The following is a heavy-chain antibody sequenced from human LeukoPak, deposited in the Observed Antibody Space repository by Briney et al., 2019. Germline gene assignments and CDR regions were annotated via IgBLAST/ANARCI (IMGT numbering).Heavy chain of an antibody. CDR1: GFTFSNYW. V-gene: IGHV3-74*03. J-gene: IGHJ4*02. CDR3: ARDKKSGESSEIDY. Sequence: GRSLRLSCAASGFTFSNYWVHWVRQAPGKGLVWVSRINRDGSTTKYADSVKGRFTVSRDNAKITLNLQMNSLRAEDTAVYYCARDKKSGESSEIDYWGQGTLVTVSS. CDR2: INRDGSTT. D-gene: IGHD3-10*01.